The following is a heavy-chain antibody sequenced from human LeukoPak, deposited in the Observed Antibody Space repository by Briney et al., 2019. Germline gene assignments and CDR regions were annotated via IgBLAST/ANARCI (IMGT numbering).Heavy chain of an antibody. CDR1: GFTFSSYA. CDR3: ARDPGVLRFLEWSDAFDV. J-gene: IGHJ3*01. Sequence: GRSLRLSCAASGFTFSSYAMHWVRQAPGKGLEWVAVISYDGSNKYYADSVKGRFTISRDNSKSTLYLQMNSLRAEDTAVYYCARDPGVLRFLEWSDAFDVWGQGTMVTVSS. D-gene: IGHD3-3*01. V-gene: IGHV3-30-3*01. CDR2: ISYDGSNK.